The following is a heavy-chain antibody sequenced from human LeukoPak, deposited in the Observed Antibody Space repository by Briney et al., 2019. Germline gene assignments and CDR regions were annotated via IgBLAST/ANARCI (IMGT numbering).Heavy chain of an antibody. V-gene: IGHV7-4-1*02. CDR3: AREAYRDYVWGTWSY. J-gene: IGHJ4*02. CDR1: GYTFTSYG. D-gene: IGHD3-16*01. Sequence: ASVKVSCKASGYTFTSYGIIWVRQAPGQGLEWTGWINTNTGNPTYAQGFTGRFVFSLDTSVSTAYLQISSLKAEDTAVYYCAREAYRDYVWGTWSYWGQGTLVTVSS. CDR2: INTNTGNP.